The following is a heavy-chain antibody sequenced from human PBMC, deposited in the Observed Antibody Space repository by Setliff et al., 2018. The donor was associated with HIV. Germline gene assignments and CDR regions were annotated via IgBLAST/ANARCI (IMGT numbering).Heavy chain of an antibody. J-gene: IGHJ4*02. CDR1: GLSLSTSGVG. D-gene: IGHD1-1*01. CDR3: AYSGRQLRGPYFDF. CDR2: IYWNNNK. V-gene: IGHV2-5*01. Sequence: TQTLTLTCTFSGLSLSTSGVGVGWIRQSPGKALEWLAFIYWNNNKHYSTSLKSRLTVIKDTSKNRVVFTMTNMDPVDTATYYCAYSGRQLRGPYFDFWGQGTPVTVSS.